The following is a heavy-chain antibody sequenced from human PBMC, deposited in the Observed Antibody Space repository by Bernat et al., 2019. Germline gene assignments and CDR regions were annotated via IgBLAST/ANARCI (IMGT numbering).Heavy chain of an antibody. J-gene: IGHJ6*03. V-gene: IGHV2-5*02. CDR3: VHTDSGHYLVYYYYMDV. D-gene: IGHD3-22*01. Sequence: QITLKDSGPALVKPTQTLTLTCTFSGFSLNTRGVAVGWIRQPPGKALEWLALIYRDDEKRYSPSLKTRLTISKDTSKNQMVLSMTNMDPVDTATYYCVHTDSGHYLVYYYYMDVWGKGTTVTVSS. CDR1: GFSLNTRGVA. CDR2: IYRDDEK.